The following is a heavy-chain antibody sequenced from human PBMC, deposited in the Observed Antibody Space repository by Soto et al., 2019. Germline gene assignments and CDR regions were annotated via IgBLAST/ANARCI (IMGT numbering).Heavy chain of an antibody. CDR2: IYYSGST. CDR3: ASPTLGAFDI. Sequence: PLETLSLTCTVSGGSSSKSNYYWGWIRQPPGKGLEWIGSIYYSGSTSYNSSLKSRVTISVDTSKNQFSLRLSAVTAADTAVYYCASPTLGAFDIWGQGTMVTVS. D-gene: IGHD3-16*01. V-gene: IGHV4-39*01. CDR1: GGSSSKSNYY. J-gene: IGHJ3*02.